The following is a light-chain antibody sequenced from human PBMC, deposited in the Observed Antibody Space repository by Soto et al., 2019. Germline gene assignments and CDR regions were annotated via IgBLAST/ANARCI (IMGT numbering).Light chain of an antibody. J-gene: IGKJ2*01. V-gene: IGKV3-15*01. CDR3: SHYGTSVPYT. CDR2: GAS. CDR1: QSVGNN. Sequence: DIVMTQSPGTLSVSPGERATLSCRASQSVGNNLAWYQQKPGQAPRLLIHGASTRATGIPARFSGSGSGTEFTLTISSLQSEDFAVYYCSHYGTSVPYTFGQGTKLEIK.